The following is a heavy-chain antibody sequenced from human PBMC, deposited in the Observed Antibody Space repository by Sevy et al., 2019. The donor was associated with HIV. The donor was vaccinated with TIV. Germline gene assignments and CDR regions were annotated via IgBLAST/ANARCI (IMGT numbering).Heavy chain of an antibody. D-gene: IGHD3-22*01. CDR1: GGSISSSSYY. CDR2: IYYSGST. J-gene: IGHJ3*02. CDR3: ARLHYYDSTRLYAFDI. V-gene: IGHV4-39*01. Sequence: SETLSLTCTVSGGSISSSSYYWGWIRQPPGKGLEWIGSIYYSGSTYYNPSLKSRVTISVDTSKNQFSLKLSSVTAADTAVYYCARLHYYDSTRLYAFDIRGQGTMVTVSS.